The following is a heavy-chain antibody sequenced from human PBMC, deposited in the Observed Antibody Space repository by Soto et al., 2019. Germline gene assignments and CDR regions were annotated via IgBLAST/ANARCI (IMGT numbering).Heavy chain of an antibody. V-gene: IGHV1-69*13. Sequence: GASVKVSCKASGYTFTTYAMHWVRQAPGQGLEWMGGIIPIFGAANYAQKFQGRVTITADESTSTAYMELSSLRSEDTAVYYCARDMEQQIAYYYYGMDVWGQGTTVTVSS. D-gene: IGHD6-13*01. CDR3: ARDMEQQIAYYYYGMDV. CDR1: GYTFTTYA. J-gene: IGHJ6*02. CDR2: IIPIFGAA.